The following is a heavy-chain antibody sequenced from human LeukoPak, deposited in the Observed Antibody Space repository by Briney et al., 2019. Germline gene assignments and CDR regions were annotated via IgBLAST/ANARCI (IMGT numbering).Heavy chain of an antibody. D-gene: IGHD2-15*01. CDR1: GYTFTAHY. J-gene: IGHJ1*01. CDR3: ARDADCSGENCLEYFPH. Sequence: GASVKVSCTASGYTFTAHYLHWVRQAPGQGLEWMGWINPNSGGTNYAQRFQGRVTMTRDTSISTAYMELSSLRSDDTALYFCARDADCSGENCLEYFPHWGQGTLVTVSS. V-gene: IGHV1-2*02. CDR2: INPNSGGT.